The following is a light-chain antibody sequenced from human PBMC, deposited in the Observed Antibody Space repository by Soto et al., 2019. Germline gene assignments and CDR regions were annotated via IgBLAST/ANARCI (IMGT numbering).Light chain of an antibody. Sequence: QSVLTQPPSASGSPGQSVAISCTGTSSDVGGYNYVSWYQQHPGKAPKLMIYEVNKRPSGVPDRFSGPKSGNTASLTVSGLQAEDEADYYCSSYTSSSTLVFGTGTKVTVL. V-gene: IGLV2-8*01. CDR1: SSDVGGYNY. J-gene: IGLJ1*01. CDR3: SSYTSSSTLV. CDR2: EVN.